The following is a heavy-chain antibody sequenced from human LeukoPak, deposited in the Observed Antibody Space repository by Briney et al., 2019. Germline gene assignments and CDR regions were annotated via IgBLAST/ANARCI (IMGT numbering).Heavy chain of an antibody. CDR1: GFPFRSYS. CDR3: AGEGDNWFDP. CDR2: ISSSSSTI. J-gene: IGHJ5*02. Sequence: GGPLRLSCAASGFPFRSYSMNWVRQAPGKGLEWVSYISSSSSTIYYADSVKGRFTISRDNAKNSLYLQMNSLRAEDTAVYYCAGEGDNWFDPWGQGTLVTVSS. V-gene: IGHV3-48*01. D-gene: IGHD3-16*01.